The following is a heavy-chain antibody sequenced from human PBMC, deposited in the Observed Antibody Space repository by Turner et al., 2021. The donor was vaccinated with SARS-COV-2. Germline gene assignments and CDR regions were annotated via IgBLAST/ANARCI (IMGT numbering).Heavy chain of an antibody. CDR2: INHSGST. D-gene: IGHD2-21*01. J-gene: IGHJ4*02. Sequence: QVQLHQWGAGLLKHSETLSLTCAVYGGSFSGYYWSWIRQPPGTGVEWLGEINHSGSTYYNPSLKSRVTISLDTSRNQFSLKLSSVTAADTAVYYCARVTIAFGGAPFDYWGQGTLVTVSS. CDR3: ARVTIAFGGAPFDY. CDR1: GGSFSGYY. V-gene: IGHV4-34*01.